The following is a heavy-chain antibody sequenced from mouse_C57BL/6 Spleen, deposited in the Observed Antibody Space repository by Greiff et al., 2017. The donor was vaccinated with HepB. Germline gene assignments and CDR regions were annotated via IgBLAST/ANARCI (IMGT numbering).Heavy chain of an antibody. J-gene: IGHJ2*01. Sequence: VQLQQSGTELVKPGASVKLSCKASGYTFTSYWMHWVKQRPGQGLEWIGNINPSNGGTNYNEKFKSKATLTVDKSSSTAYMQLSSLTSEDSAVYYCARSEGSWDYWGDYWGQGTTLTVSS. D-gene: IGHD1-1*01. CDR1: GYTFTSYW. CDR3: ARSEGSWDYWGDY. V-gene: IGHV1-53*01. CDR2: INPSNGGT.